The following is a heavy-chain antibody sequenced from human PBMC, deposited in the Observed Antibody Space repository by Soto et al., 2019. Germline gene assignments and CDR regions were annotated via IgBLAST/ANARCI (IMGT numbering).Heavy chain of an antibody. J-gene: IGHJ6*02. V-gene: IGHV4-4*02. D-gene: IGHD6-13*01. CDR3: ASIGSSSSWLPDFYYYYGMDV. CDR1: GGSISSSNW. Sequence: QVQLQESGPGLVKPSGTLSLTCAVSGGSISSSNWWSWVRQPPGKGLEWIGEIYHSGSTNYNPSLQSRVTISVDKSKNQFSLKLSSVTAADTAVYYCASIGSSSSWLPDFYYYYGMDVWGQGTTVTVSS. CDR2: IYHSGST.